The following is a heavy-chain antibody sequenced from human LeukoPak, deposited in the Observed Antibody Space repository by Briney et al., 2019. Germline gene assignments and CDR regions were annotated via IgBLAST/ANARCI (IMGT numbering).Heavy chain of an antibody. CDR1: GFTFSSYG. D-gene: IGHD3-3*01. Sequence: GGSLRLSCAASGFTFSSYGMSWVRQAPGKGLEWVSAISDSGGRTYYTDTVKGRFTISRDNAKNSLYLQMNSLRAEDTAVYCCARKDFWSGYFDYWGQGTLVTVSS. CDR3: ARKDFWSGYFDY. V-gene: IGHV3-23*01. CDR2: ISDSGGRT. J-gene: IGHJ4*02.